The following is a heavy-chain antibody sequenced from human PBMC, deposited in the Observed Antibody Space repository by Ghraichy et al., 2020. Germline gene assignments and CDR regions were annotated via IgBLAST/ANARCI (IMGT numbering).Heavy chain of an antibody. CDR2: ISYDGSNK. Sequence: GGSLRLSCAASGFTFSSYAIHWVRQAPGKGLEWVAVISYDGSNKYYADSVKGRFTISRDNSKNTLYLQMNSLRAEDTAVYYCAKEAVAGASNWFDPWGQGTLVTVSS. V-gene: IGHV3-30*18. J-gene: IGHJ5*02. CDR1: GFTFSSYA. D-gene: IGHD6-19*01. CDR3: AKEAVAGASNWFDP.